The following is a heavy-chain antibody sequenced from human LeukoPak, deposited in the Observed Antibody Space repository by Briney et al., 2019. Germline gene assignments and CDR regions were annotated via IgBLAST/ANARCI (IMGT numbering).Heavy chain of an antibody. J-gene: IGHJ4*02. CDR3: ARDIVAAGLFFDY. Sequence: GGSLRLSCTASGFPFSTYSMNWVRQAPGKGLEWVSSISSGSSYIFYADSVKGRFTISRDDAKNLLYLQMSSLRAEDTAVYYCARDIVAAGLFFDYWGQGTLVTVSS. CDR1: GFPFSTYS. V-gene: IGHV3-21*04. D-gene: IGHD6-13*01. CDR2: ISSGSSYI.